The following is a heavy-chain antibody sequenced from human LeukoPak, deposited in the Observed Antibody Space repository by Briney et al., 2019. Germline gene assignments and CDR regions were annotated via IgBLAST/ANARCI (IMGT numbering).Heavy chain of an antibody. Sequence: SETLSLTCTVSGGSISSHYWSWIRQPPGKGLEWIGYIYYSGSTNYSPSLKSRVTISVDTSKNQFSLKLSSVTAADTAVYYCARRLHWVGWFDPWGQGTLVTVSS. V-gene: IGHV4-59*11. CDR1: GGSISSHY. J-gene: IGHJ5*02. CDR3: ARRLHWVGWFDP. D-gene: IGHD7-27*01. CDR2: IYYSGST.